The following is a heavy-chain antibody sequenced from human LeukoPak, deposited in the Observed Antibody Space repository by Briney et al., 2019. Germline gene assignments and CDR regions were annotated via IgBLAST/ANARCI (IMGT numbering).Heavy chain of an antibody. CDR2: IKHSGST. Sequence: SETLSLTCAVYGGSFSGYYWSWIRQPPGKGLEWIGEIKHSGSTNYNPSLKSRVTISVDTSKNQFSLKLSSVPAADTAVYYCARGSYYGSGSYGAHYYYYSMDVWGKGTTVTVSS. D-gene: IGHD3-10*01. J-gene: IGHJ6*03. CDR1: GGSFSGYY. CDR3: ARGSYYGSGSYGAHYYYYSMDV. V-gene: IGHV4-34*01.